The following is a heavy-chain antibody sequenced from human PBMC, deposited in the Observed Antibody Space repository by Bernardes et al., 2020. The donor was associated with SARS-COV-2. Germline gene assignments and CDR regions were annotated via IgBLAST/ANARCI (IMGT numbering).Heavy chain of an antibody. V-gene: IGHV3-30*18. Sequence: GGSLRLSCVASEFSLRSFGMHWVRRAPGKGLEWVAFTSFDGGDTYYADSVKGRFTISRDNSKNTMYMQMNSLRVEDTAVYYCAKDLHYYTALDYWGQGTLVTVSS. CDR2: TSFDGGDT. CDR1: EFSLRSFG. CDR3: AKDLHYYTALDY. D-gene: IGHD1-26*01. J-gene: IGHJ4*02.